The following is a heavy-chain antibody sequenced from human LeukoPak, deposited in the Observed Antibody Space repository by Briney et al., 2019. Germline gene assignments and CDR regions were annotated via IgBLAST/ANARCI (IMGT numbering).Heavy chain of an antibody. J-gene: IGHJ4*02. CDR2: IKSKSDGGTT. V-gene: IGHV3-15*01. D-gene: IGHD6-19*01. CDR3: TTEAYSSGSPGGYFDY. Sequence: GGSLRLSCVASGFTFSNAWMNWVRQAPGKGLEWVGRIKSKSDGGTTDYAAPVKGRFTISRDDSKNTLSLQMNSLKTEDTAVYYCTTEAYSSGSPGGYFDYWGQGTLVTVSS. CDR1: GFTFSNAW.